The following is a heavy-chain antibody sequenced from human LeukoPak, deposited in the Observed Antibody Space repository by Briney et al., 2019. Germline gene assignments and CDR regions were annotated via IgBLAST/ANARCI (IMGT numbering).Heavy chain of an antibody. J-gene: IGHJ5*02. V-gene: IGHV1-69*04. D-gene: IGHD1-14*01. Sequence: SVKVSCKAAGGTFSTYAISWVRQAPGQGLEGMGRIVPMGDITNYAQRFQGRVTITADKFTRKAYMELRSLRSEDTALYYCARVSVRNWLDPWGQGTLVTVAS. CDR2: IVPMGDIT. CDR3: ARVSVRNWLDP. CDR1: GGTFSTYA.